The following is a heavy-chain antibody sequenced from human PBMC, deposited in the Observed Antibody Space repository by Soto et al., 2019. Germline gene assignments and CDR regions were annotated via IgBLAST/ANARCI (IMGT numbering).Heavy chain of an antibody. D-gene: IGHD2-2*02. V-gene: IGHV1-2*02. CDR2: INPDSGGT. Sequence: GASVKVSCKASGYMFTGYYMHWVRQAPGQGLEWMGWINPDSGGTNYQQKFQGRVTMTRDTSISTAYLELSSLRSDDTAVYYCASGGSGYQLLYGVPYYYYGMDVRGQGTTVPVSS. J-gene: IGHJ6*02. CDR3: ASGGSGYQLLYGVPYYYYGMDV. CDR1: GYMFTGYY.